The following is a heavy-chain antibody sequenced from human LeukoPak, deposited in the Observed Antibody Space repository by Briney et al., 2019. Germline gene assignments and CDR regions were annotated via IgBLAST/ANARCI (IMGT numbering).Heavy chain of an antibody. CDR2: IWYDGSNL. J-gene: IGHJ3*02. CDR3: ARDKNYYGSGSPSLDAFDI. Sequence: GGSLRLSCAASGFPFSSYGMHWVRQAPGKGLEWVALIWYDGSNLYYADSVKGRFTISKDSSKNTLYLHMNSLRAEDTAVYYCARDKNYYGSGSPSLDAFDIWGQGTMVTVSS. CDR1: GFPFSSYG. D-gene: IGHD3-10*01. V-gene: IGHV3-33*01.